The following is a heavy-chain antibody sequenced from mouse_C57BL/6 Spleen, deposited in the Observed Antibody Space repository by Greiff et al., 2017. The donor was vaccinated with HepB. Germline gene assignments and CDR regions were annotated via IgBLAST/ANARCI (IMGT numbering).Heavy chain of an antibody. CDR2: IYPRSGNT. D-gene: IGHD1-1*01. Sequence: VKLMESGAELARPGASVKLSCKASGYTFTSYGISWVKQRTGQGLEWIGEIYPRSGNTYYNEKFKGKATLTADKSSSTAYMELRSLTSEDSAVYFCARRVYYYGSSSYYAMDYWGQGTSVTVSS. V-gene: IGHV1-81*01. CDR3: ARRVYYYGSSSYYAMDY. CDR1: GYTFTSYG. J-gene: IGHJ4*01.